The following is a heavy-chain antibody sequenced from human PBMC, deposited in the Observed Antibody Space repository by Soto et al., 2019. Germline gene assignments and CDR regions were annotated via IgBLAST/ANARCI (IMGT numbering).Heavy chain of an antibody. J-gene: IGHJ6*02. CDR1: GGSFSGYY. V-gene: IGHV4-34*01. Sequence: KPSETLSLTCAVYGGSFSGYYWSWIRQPPGKGLEWIGEINHSGSTNYNPSLKSRVTISVDTSKNQFSLKLSSVTAADTAVYYCARGSIWSGGTKGMDVWGQGTTVTVSS. CDR3: ARGSIWSGGTKGMDV. CDR2: INHSGST. D-gene: IGHD3-10*01.